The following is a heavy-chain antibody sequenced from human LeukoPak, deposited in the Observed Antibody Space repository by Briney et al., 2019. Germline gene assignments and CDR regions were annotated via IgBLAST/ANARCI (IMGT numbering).Heavy chain of an antibody. J-gene: IGHJ4*02. CDR2: ITGDSNTI. CDR3: ARDRMGGSFDY. D-gene: IGHD2-15*01. Sequence: GGSLRLSCAASGFAFSPYAMNWVRQAPGKGLEWVSFITGDSNTIYYADSMKGRFTVSRDNAENSLYLQMNRRSAEDTAVYYCARDRMGGSFDYWGQGTLVTVSS. CDR1: GFAFSPYA. V-gene: IGHV3-48*01.